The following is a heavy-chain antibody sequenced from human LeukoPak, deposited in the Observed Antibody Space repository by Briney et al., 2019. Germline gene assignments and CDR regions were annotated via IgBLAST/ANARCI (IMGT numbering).Heavy chain of an antibody. CDR2: IYSSGST. V-gene: IGHV4-59*04. CDR3: AKSGGYGLIDY. J-gene: IGHJ4*02. CDR1: GASISNYY. Sequence: SETLSLTCTVSGASISNYYWGWIRQPPGKGLQWIGNIYSSGSTYYNASLQSRVTISIDTSKNQFSLRLNSVTAADTAMYYCAKSGGYGLIDYWGQGTRVTVSS. D-gene: IGHD1-26*01.